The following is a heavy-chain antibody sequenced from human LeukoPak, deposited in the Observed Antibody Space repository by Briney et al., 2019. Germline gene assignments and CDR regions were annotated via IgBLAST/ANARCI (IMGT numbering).Heavy chain of an antibody. CDR3: ATPIGAYSGSYPFDY. V-gene: IGHV3-20*04. Sequence: GGSLRLSCAASGFTFDDYGLSWVRQAPGKGLEWVSGINWNGGSTGYADSVKGRFTISRDNAKKSLYLQMHSLRAEDTAVYYCATPIGAYSGSYPFDYWGQGTLVIVSS. J-gene: IGHJ4*02. CDR2: INWNGGST. CDR1: GFTFDDYG. D-gene: IGHD1-26*01.